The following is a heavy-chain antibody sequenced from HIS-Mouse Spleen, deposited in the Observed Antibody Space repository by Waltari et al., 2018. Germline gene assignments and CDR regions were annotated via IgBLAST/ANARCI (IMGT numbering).Heavy chain of an antibody. J-gene: IGHJ5*02. CDR2: IYYSGGT. CDR1: GVSISSGGYY. CDR3: ARSPYYDFWSGYSDNWFDP. V-gene: IGHV4-31*03. Sequence: QVQLQESGPGLVKPSQTLSLTCPVSGVSISSGGYYWSWIRQHPGKGLEWIAYIYYSGGTYDNPSLKSRGTISVDTSKNQFSLKLSSVTAADTAVYYCARSPYYDFWSGYSDNWFDPWGQGTLVTVSS. D-gene: IGHD3-3*01.